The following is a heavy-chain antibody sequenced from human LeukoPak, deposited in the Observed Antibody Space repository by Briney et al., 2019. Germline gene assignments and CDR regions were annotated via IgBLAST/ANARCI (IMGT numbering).Heavy chain of an antibody. D-gene: IGHD1-1*01. V-gene: IGHV4-39*01. Sequence: SETLSLTCTVSGGXISGSTFYWGWIRQPPGRGLEWIGSFYYSGSTQYNPSLKSRVTISVDTSKNQFSLKLRSVSAADTAVYFCARYVAGTDDWGQGTLVTVSS. CDR3: ARYVAGTDD. CDR2: FYYSGST. J-gene: IGHJ4*02. CDR1: GGXISGSTFY.